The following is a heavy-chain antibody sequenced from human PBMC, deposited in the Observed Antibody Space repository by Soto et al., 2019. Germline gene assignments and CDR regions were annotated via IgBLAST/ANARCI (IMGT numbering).Heavy chain of an antibody. CDR1: GFPFSDYY. V-gene: IGHV3-11*06. Sequence: GGSLRLSCATSGFPFSDYYMSWIRQAPGKGLEWLSHISPKSTYRNYTDSVKGRFTISRDNTKSSLFLQMNSLGVEDTAVYYCARGGGGGLFEHWGQGVLVTVSS. D-gene: IGHD2-21*01. CDR3: ARGGGGGLFEH. CDR2: ISPKSTYR. J-gene: IGHJ4*02.